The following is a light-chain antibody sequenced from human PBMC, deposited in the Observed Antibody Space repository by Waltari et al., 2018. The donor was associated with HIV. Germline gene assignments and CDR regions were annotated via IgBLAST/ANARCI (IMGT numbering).Light chain of an antibody. Sequence: QSVLTQPPSASGTPGQRVTISCSGSRSNIGSHSVNWYQQLPGTAPKLLIYTNDQRPSGVPDRFSGSKSGTSASLAITGLQSKDEADYYCAAWDDSLIGVIFGGGTKLTVL. CDR3: AAWDDSLIGVI. J-gene: IGLJ2*01. V-gene: IGLV1-44*01. CDR1: RSNIGSHS. CDR2: TND.